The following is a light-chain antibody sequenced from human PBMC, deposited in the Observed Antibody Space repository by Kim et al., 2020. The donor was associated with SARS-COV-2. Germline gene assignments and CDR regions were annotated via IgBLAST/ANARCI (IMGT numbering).Light chain of an antibody. CDR1: QSVSSRF. V-gene: IGKV3-20*01. CDR3: QLYVSSPPRVT. Sequence: DIVLTQSPGTLSLSPGERATLSCRASQSVSSRFLAWYQQKPGQAPRPLIYGTSSRATGIPDRFSGTGSGTDFTLTISRLEPEDFAVYYCQLYVSSPPRVTCGGGTKVDIK. J-gene: IGKJ4*01. CDR2: GTS.